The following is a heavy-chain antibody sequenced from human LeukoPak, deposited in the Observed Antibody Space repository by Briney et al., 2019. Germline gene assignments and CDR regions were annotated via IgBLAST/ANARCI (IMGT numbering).Heavy chain of an antibody. CDR3: AKYYYYSGSLDS. D-gene: IGHD3-10*01. CDR1: GFTFSTYW. V-gene: IGHV3-7*01. CDR2: INQDGSEK. J-gene: IGHJ4*02. Sequence: GGSLRLSCAASGFTFSTYWMSWVRQAPGKGLEWVANINQDGSEKDYVDSMKGRFTISRDNAKNSLYLQMNSLRAEDTAVYYCAKYYYYSGSLDSWGQGTLVTVSS.